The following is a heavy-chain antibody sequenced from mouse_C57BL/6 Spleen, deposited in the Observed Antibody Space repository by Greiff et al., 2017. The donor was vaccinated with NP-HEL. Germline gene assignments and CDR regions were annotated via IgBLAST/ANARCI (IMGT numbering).Heavy chain of an antibody. Sequence: EVKVVESGGGLVKPGGSLKLSCAASGFTFSDYGMHWVRQAPEKGLEWVAYISSGSSTIYYADTVKGRFTISRDNAKNTLFLQMTSLRSEDTAMYYCARSSMVKGPYYAMDDWGQGTSVTVSS. CDR2: ISSGSSTI. CDR3: ARSSMVKGPYYAMDD. J-gene: IGHJ4*01. CDR1: GFTFSDYG. D-gene: IGHD2-2*01. V-gene: IGHV5-17*01.